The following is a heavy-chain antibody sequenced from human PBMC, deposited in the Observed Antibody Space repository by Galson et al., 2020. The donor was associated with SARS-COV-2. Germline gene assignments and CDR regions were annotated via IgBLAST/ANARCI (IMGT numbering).Heavy chain of an antibody. Sequence: GGSLRLSCAASGFTFSSYGMHWVRQAPGKGLEWVAVIWYDGSNKYYADSVKGRFTISRDNSKNTLYLQMNILRAEDTAVYYCAKDAEVYDFWGGSYGLDVWGQGTTVTVSS. D-gene: IGHD3-3*01. CDR3: AKDAEVYDFWGGSYGLDV. CDR2: IWYDGSNK. CDR1: GFTFSSYG. J-gene: IGHJ6*02. V-gene: IGHV3-33*06.